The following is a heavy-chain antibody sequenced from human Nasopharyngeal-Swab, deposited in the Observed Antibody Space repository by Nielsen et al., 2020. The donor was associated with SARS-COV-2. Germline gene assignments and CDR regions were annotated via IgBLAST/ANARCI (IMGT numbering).Heavy chain of an antibody. V-gene: IGHV1-18*01. J-gene: IGHJ4*02. Sequence: ASVKVSCKASGYTFTSYGISWVRQAPGQGLEWMGWISAYNGNTNYAQKLQGRVTMTSDTSTSTASMELRSLRSDDTAVYYCARVGSYYYDSSGYAGSSYYFDYWGQGTLVTVSS. D-gene: IGHD3-22*01. CDR2: ISAYNGNT. CDR1: GYTFTSYG. CDR3: ARVGSYYYDSSGYAGSSYYFDY.